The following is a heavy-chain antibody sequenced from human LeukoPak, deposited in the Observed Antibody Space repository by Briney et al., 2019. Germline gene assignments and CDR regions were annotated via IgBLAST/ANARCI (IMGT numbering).Heavy chain of an antibody. J-gene: IGHJ4*02. CDR2: IIGSGGST. D-gene: IGHD2-21*02. Sequence: PGGSLSLSCAASGFTFSGYAMSWVRQAPGRGLEWVSAIIGSGGSTYYADSVKGRFTISRDNSKNTLYLQMNSLRAEDTAVYYCAKLTSTVDAYCGGDCYLFDYWGQGTLVTVSS. CDR1: GFTFSGYA. V-gene: IGHV3-23*01. CDR3: AKLTSTVDAYCGGDCYLFDY.